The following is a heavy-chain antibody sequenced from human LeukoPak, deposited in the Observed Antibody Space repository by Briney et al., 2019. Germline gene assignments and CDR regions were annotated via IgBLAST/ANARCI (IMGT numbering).Heavy chain of an antibody. CDR1: GYTFTSYD. CDR3: ARGYCSGGSCPNSHFDY. V-gene: IGHV1-8*01. D-gene: IGHD2-15*01. Sequence: VASVKVSCKASGYTFTSYDINWVRQATGQGLEWMGWMNPNSGNTGYAQKFQGRVTMTRNTSISTAYMELSSLRSEDTAVYYCARGYCSGGSCPNSHFDYWGQGTLVTVSS. J-gene: IGHJ4*02. CDR2: MNPNSGNT.